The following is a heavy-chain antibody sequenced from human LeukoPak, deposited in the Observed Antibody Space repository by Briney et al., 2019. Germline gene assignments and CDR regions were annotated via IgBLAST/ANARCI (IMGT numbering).Heavy chain of an antibody. CDR2: ISSSSSYI. Sequence: GGSLRLSCAASGFTFSSYSMNWVRQAPGKGLEWVSSISSSSSYIYYADSVKGRFTISRDNSENTLYLQMNSLSAEDTAVYYCAKNRLLEWHRGAFDIWGHGTMVTVSS. D-gene: IGHD3-3*01. CDR1: GFTFSSYS. CDR3: AKNRLLEWHRGAFDI. J-gene: IGHJ3*02. V-gene: IGHV3-21*04.